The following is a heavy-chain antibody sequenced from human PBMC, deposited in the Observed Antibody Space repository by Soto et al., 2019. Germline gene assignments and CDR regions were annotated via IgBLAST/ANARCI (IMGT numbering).Heavy chain of an antibody. CDR3: TKSGDYDLDAFDL. J-gene: IGHJ3*01. CDR2: IYQRGST. Sequence: PSETLSLTCAVSNYSISSGYYWGWIRQPPGKGLEWIGSIYQRGSTFYNSALKSRITMSMDTSKNLFSLNLRSVTAADTAVYYCTKSGDYDLDAFDLWGQGTMVTV. CDR1: NYSISSGYY. D-gene: IGHD4-17*01. V-gene: IGHV4-38-2*01.